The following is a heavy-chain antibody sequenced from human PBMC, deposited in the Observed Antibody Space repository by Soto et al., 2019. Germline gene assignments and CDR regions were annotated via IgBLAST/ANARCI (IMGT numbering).Heavy chain of an antibody. CDR2: ISNSGST. CDR1: GGSISSFH. Sequence: PSETLSLTCTVSGGSISSFHWSWIRQPPGKGLEWIGFISNSGSTNYNPSLESRVTISLDTSKNQFSLKLSSVSAADTAVYYCARGVVGASTGFQHWGQGXLVTVSS. D-gene: IGHD1-26*01. CDR3: ARGVVGASTGFQH. J-gene: IGHJ1*01. V-gene: IGHV4-59*01.